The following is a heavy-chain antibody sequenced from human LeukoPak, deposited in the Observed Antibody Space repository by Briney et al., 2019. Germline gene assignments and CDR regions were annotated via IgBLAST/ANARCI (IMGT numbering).Heavy chain of an antibody. Sequence: GRSLRLSCAASGFTFSSYDMHWVRQAPGKGLEWVAVISYDGSNKYYADSVKGRFTISRDNSKNTLYLQMNSLRAEDTAVYYCAKGRVGYSGYDYLFFDYWGQGTLVTVSS. CDR3: AKGRVGYSGYDYLFFDY. CDR1: GFTFSSYD. J-gene: IGHJ4*02. CDR2: ISYDGSNK. D-gene: IGHD5-12*01. V-gene: IGHV3-30*18.